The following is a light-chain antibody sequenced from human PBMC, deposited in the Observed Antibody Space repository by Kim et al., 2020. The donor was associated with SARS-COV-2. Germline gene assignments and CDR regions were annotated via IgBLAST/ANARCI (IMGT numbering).Light chain of an antibody. Sequence: QRVTISCTGSSSNIGAGYDVHWYQQLPETAPKVLIYGNTNRPSGVPDRFSGSKSGTSASLAITGLQAEDEADYYCQSYDSSLSGVVFGGGTKVTVL. CDR3: QSYDSSLSGVV. J-gene: IGLJ2*01. CDR2: GNT. V-gene: IGLV1-40*01. CDR1: SSNIGAGYD.